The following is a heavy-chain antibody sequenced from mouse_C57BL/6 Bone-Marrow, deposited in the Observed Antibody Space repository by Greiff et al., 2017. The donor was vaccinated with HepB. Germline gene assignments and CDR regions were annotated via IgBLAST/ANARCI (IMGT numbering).Heavy chain of an antibody. Sequence: EVKLQESGPVLVKPGASVKMSCKASGYTFTDYYMNWVKQSHGKSLEWIGVINPYNGGTSYNQKFKGKATLTVDKSSSTAYMELNSLTSEDSAVYYCAEDYYGSSPYWYFDVWGTGTTVTVSS. J-gene: IGHJ1*03. CDR1: GYTFTDYY. CDR2: INPYNGGT. CDR3: AEDYYGSSPYWYFDV. V-gene: IGHV1-19*01. D-gene: IGHD1-1*01.